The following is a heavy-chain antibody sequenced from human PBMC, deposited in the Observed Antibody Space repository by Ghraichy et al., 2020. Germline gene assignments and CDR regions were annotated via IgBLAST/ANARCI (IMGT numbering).Heavy chain of an antibody. CDR1: GFTFSSYG. V-gene: IGHV3-23*01. Sequence: GSLRLSCAASGFTFSSYGMSWVRQAPGKGLEWVSAISGSGGSTYYADSVKGRFTISRDNSKNTLYLQMNSLRAEDTAVYYCAKPLRSNCYSCMDVWGQGTTVAVSS. J-gene: IGHJ6*02. CDR2: ISGSGGST. CDR3: AKPLRSNCYSCMDV. D-gene: IGHD2-21*02.